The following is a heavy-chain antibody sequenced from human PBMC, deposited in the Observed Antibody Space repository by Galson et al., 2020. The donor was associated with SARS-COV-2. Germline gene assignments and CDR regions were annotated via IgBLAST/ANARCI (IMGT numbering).Heavy chain of an antibody. J-gene: IGHJ6*02. CDR1: AYTFTGYY. CDR2: INPNSGGT. V-gene: IGHV1-2*02. CDR3: ARVGYYYGMDV. Sequence: RQVASVQVPCKASAYTFTGYYMHWVRQAPGQGLEWMGWINPNSGGTNYAQKFQGRVTMTRDTSISTAYMELSRLRSDDTAVYYCARVGYYYGMDVWGQGTTVTVSS.